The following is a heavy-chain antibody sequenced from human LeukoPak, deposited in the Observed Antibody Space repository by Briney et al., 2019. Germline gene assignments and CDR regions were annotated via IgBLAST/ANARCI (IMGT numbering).Heavy chain of an antibody. CDR1: GFTFSSYG. CDR2: IKRDGSEK. V-gene: IGHV3-7*01. D-gene: IGHD3-22*01. J-gene: IGHJ6*02. CDR3: XXXXXXXXXXXXRGFYYYYYGMDV. Sequence: RPGGSLRLSCAASGFTFSSYGMHWVRQAPGKGLEWVGNIKRDGSEKYYADSVKGRFSISRDNAKNSVYLQMNSLRVEDTAVYYXXXXXXXXXXXXXRGFYYYYYGMDVWGQGTTVTVSS.